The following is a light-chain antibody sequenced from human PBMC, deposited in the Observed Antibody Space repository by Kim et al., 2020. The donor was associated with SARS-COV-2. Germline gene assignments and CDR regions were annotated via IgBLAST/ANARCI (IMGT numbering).Light chain of an antibody. CDR1: QSVRSN. V-gene: IGKV3-15*01. CDR3: QQYNDWPPYT. CDR2: GAS. J-gene: IGKJ2*01. Sequence: VSPGESATLSCRASQSVRSNLAWYQQKPGQAPRLLIYGASTRATGIPARFSGSGSGTDFTLTISSLQSEDFAVYYCQQYNDWPPYTFGQGTKLEI.